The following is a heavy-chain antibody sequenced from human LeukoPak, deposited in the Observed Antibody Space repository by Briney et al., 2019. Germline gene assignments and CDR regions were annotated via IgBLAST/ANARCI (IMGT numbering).Heavy chain of an antibody. CDR2: INHSGST. CDR1: GGSFSAYY. CDR3: ARGSYSSSWNRNFNTGHYWFDP. D-gene: IGHD6-13*01. Sequence: PSETLSLTCAVYGGSFSAYYWNWIRQSPGKGLEWIGEINHSGSTKFNPSLKSRVTISVDTSNDQFSLKLTSVTAADTAVYYCARGSYSSSWNRNFNTGHYWFDPWGQGTLVTVSS. J-gene: IGHJ5*02. V-gene: IGHV4-34*01.